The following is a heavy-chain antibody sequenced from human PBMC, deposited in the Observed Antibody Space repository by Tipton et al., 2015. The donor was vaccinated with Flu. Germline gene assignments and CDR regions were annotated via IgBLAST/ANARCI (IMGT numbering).Heavy chain of an antibody. Sequence: TLSLTCTVSGDSISSGTHYWRWIRQPAGKGLEWIGRIYTSGSINYNPSLKTRVTISVDTSKNQFSLKLSSVTAADTAVYYCARDDGDYGSESYHYYYGMDVWVQETTVTVSS. CDR2: IYTSGSI. CDR1: GDSISSGTHY. D-gene: IGHD3-10*01. J-gene: IGHJ6*02. V-gene: IGHV4-61*02. CDR3: ARDDGDYGSESYHYYYGMDV.